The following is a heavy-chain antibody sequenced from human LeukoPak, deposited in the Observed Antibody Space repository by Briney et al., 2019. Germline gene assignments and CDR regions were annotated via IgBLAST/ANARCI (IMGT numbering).Heavy chain of an antibody. CDR3: NGMDV. J-gene: IGHJ6*02. Sequence: GGSLRLCCAASGFTFSSYGMHWVRQAPGKGLEWVAVISYDGSNKYYADSVKGRFTISRDNSKNTLYLQMNSLRAEDTAVYYCNGMDVWGQGTTVTVSS. V-gene: IGHV3-30*03. CDR2: ISYDGSNK. CDR1: GFTFSSYG.